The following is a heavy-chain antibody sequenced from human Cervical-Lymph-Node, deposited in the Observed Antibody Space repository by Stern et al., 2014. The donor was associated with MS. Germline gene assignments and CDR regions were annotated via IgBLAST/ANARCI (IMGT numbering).Heavy chain of an antibody. V-gene: IGHV4-31*03. J-gene: IGHJ4*02. CDR1: GGFISSGGYY. CDR3: ARGRDGYKSHFDY. D-gene: IGHD5-24*01. CDR2: IYYSGST. Sequence: VKLAESGPGLVKPSQTLSLTCTVSGGFISSGGYYWSWIRQQPGKGLEWIGYIYYSGSTYYNPSIKSRVTLSVATSKSQLSLKLSAVTAADTAVYYCARGRDGYKSHFDYWGQGTLVTVSS.